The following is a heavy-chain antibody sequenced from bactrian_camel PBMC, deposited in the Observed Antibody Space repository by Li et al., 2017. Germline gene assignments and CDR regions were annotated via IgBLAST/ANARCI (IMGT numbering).Heavy chain of an antibody. CDR3: AAQFSRRLGGTWGPILLSNEYDY. D-gene: IGHD5*01. J-gene: IGHJ4*01. V-gene: IGHV3S1*01. CDR2: ITTGKDGTP. CDR1: GLTHRANC. Sequence: HVQLVESGGDWVQTGGSLTLSCSHSGLTHRANCIGWFREALGKGREGVAMITTGKDGTPFHADSVKGRFTISQDNANNTLHLHMNNLKAEDTGMYYCAAQFSRRLGGTWGPILLSNEYDYWGQGTQVTVS.